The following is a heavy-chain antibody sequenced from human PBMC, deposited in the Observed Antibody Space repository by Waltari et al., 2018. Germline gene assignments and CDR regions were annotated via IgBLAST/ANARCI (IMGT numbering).Heavy chain of an antibody. Sequence: QLQLQESGPGLVKPSETLSLTCTVSGGSISSSSYYWGWIRQPPGKGLEWIGSIYYSGSTYNNPSLKSRVTISVDTSKNQFSLKLSSVTAADTAVYYCARSYRADGMATIHDYWGQGTLVTVSS. D-gene: IGHD5-12*01. CDR1: GGSISSSSYY. CDR3: ARSYRADGMATIHDY. J-gene: IGHJ4*02. V-gene: IGHV4-39*01. CDR2: IYYSGST.